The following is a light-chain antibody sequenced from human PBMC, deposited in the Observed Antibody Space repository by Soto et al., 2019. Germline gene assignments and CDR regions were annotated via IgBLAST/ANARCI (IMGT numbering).Light chain of an antibody. CDR1: QRISSTH. V-gene: IGKV3-20*01. CDR3: HSYGTSPYT. J-gene: IGKJ2*01. Sequence: EIVLTQSPGTLSLSPGEGATLSCKASQRISSTHLGWYQHKAGQAPRLLIYASSTRATGTPDKFSGSGSGADFTLTISGLEPEDCAVYYCHSYGTSPYTFGQGTKLEIK. CDR2: ASS.